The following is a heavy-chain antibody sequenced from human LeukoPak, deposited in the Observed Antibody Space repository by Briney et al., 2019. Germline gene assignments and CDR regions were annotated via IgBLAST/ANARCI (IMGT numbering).Heavy chain of an antibody. Sequence: SVKVSCKASGGTFSSYAISWVRQAPGQGLEWMGRIIPIFGTANYAQKFQGRVTTTTDESTSTAYIELSSVRSEDTAVYYCARIGYYYGSGSYYSPWGQGTLVTVSS. J-gene: IGHJ5*02. CDR1: GGTFSSYA. CDR3: ARIGYYYGSGSYYSP. V-gene: IGHV1-69*05. CDR2: IIPIFGTA. D-gene: IGHD3-10*01.